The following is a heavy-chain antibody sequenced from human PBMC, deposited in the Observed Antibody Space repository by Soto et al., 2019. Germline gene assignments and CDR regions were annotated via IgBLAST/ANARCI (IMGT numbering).Heavy chain of an antibody. CDR1: GGSISSSSYY. D-gene: IGHD3-10*01. CDR3: ARQGSFDY. Sequence: PSETLSLTCTVSGGSISSSSYYWGWIRQPPGKGLEWIGSIYYSGSTYYNPSLKSRVTISVDTSKNQFSLKLSSVTAADTAVYYCARQGSFDYWGQRTLVTVSS. V-gene: IGHV4-39*01. CDR2: IYYSGST. J-gene: IGHJ4*02.